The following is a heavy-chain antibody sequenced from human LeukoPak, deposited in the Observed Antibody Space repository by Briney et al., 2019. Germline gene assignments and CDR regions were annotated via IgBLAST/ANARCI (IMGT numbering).Heavy chain of an antibody. D-gene: IGHD2-2*01. CDR2: IYYSGST. CDR1: GGSISSSSYY. V-gene: IGHV4-39*01. CDR3: ARPDCSSTSCYGVGFDY. Sequence: PSETLPLTCTVSGGSISSSSYYWGWIRQPPGKGLEWIGSIYYSGSTYYNPSLKSRVTISVDTSKNQFSLKLSSVTAADTAVYYCARPDCSSTSCYGVGFDYWGQGTLVTVSS. J-gene: IGHJ4*02.